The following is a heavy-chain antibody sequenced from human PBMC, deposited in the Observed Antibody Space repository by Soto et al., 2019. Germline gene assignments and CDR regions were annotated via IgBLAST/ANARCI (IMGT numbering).Heavy chain of an antibody. V-gene: IGHV4-31*03. J-gene: IGHJ6*02. CDR2: IYYSGST. Sequence: PSETLSLTCTVSGGSISSGGYYWSWIRQHPGKGLEWIGYIYYSGSTYYNPSLKSRVTISVDTSKNQISLKLRSVTAADTAVYYCARVCGGDCHYGMDVWGQGTTVTVSS. CDR3: ARVCGGDCHYGMDV. CDR1: GGSISSGGYY. D-gene: IGHD2-21*02.